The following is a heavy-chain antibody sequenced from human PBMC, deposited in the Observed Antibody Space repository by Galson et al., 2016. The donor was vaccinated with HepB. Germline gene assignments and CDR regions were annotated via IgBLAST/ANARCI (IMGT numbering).Heavy chain of an antibody. D-gene: IGHD2-15*01. CDR3: ARERRYCTDGSCYSFDY. J-gene: IGHJ4*02. Sequence: CAISGDSVSSNSATWNWIRQSPSRGLEWLGRTYYRSAWLDDYAISVQSRISINPDTSKNRFSLHLTSVAPEDTAVYYCARERRYCTDGSCYSFDYWGLGTLVTVSS. CDR1: GDSVSSNSAT. V-gene: IGHV6-1*01. CDR2: TYYRSAWLD.